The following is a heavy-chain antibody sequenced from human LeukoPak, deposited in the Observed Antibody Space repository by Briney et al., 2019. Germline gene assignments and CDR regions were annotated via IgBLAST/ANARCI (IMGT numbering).Heavy chain of an antibody. J-gene: IGHJ4*02. Sequence: GGSLRLSCAASGFTFSSYAMSWVRQAPGKGLEWVSAISGSGGSTYYADSVKGRFTISRDNSKNTLYLQMHSLRAEDTAVYYCARRGEGLRWTGHLDSWGQGTLVAVSS. CDR3: ARRGEGLRWTGHLDS. D-gene: IGHD4-23*01. CDR2: ISGSGGST. CDR1: GFTFSSYA. V-gene: IGHV3-23*01.